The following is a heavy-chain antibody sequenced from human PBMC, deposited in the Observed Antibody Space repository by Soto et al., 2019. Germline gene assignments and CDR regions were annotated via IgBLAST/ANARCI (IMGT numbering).Heavy chain of an antibody. J-gene: IGHJ6*02. CDR2: IKSKTDGGTT. CDR1: GFTFSNAW. D-gene: IGHD3-9*01. Sequence: EVQLVESGGGLVKPGGSLRLSCAASGFTFSNAWMNWVRQAPGKGLEWVGRIKSKTDGGTTDYAAPVKGRFTISRDDSKNTLYLQMNSLKTEDTAVYYCTPILFDWLTYGMDVWGQGTTVTVSS. V-gene: IGHV3-15*07. CDR3: TPILFDWLTYGMDV.